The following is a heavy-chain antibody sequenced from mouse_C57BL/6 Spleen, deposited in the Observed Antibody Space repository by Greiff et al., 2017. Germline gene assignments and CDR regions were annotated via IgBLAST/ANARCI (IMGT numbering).Heavy chain of an antibody. CDR3: ARSDGKGAMDY. V-gene: IGHV1-19*01. Sequence: VQLKQSGPVLVKPGASVKMSCKASGYTFTDYYMNWVKQSHGKSLEWIGVINPYNGGTSYNQTFKGKATLTVDKSSSTAYMELNSLTSEDSAVYYCARSDGKGAMDYWGQGTSVTVSS. D-gene: IGHD2-1*01. CDR1: GYTFTDYY. CDR2: INPYNGGT. J-gene: IGHJ4*01.